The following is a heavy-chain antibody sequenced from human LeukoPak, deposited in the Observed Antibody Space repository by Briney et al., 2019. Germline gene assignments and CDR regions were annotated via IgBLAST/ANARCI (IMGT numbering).Heavy chain of an antibody. J-gene: IGHJ6*03. D-gene: IGHD6-6*01. Sequence: SETLSLTCAVYGGSFSGYYWRWIRQPPGKGLEWIGEINHSGSTNYNPSLKSRVTISVDTSKNQFSLKLSSVTAADTAVYYCARGPGIAARPVVFYYYYYMDVWGKGTTVTVSS. CDR2: INHSGST. V-gene: IGHV4-34*01. CDR3: ARGPGIAARPVVFYYYYYMDV. CDR1: GGSFSGYY.